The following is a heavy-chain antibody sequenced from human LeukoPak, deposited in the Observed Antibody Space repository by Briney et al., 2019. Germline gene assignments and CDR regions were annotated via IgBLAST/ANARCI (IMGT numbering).Heavy chain of an antibody. J-gene: IGHJ4*02. CDR3: ARAMPLYYDSSGYPLDY. V-gene: IGHV3-11*04. Sequence: GGSLRLSCAASGFTFSDYYMSWIRQAPGKGLEWVSYISSSGSTIYYADSVKGRFTISRGNAKNSLYLQMNSLRAEDTAVYYCARAMPLYYDSSGYPLDYWGQGTLVTVSS. CDR2: ISSSGSTI. CDR1: GFTFSDYY. D-gene: IGHD3-22*01.